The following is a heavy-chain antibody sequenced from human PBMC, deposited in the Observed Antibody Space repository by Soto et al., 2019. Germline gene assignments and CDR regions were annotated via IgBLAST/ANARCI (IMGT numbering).Heavy chain of an antibody. CDR3: AKVADSSGYYSPYYFDY. D-gene: IGHD3-22*01. CDR1: GFTFSSYA. Sequence: GGSLRLPCAASGFTFSSYAMSWVRQAPGKGLEWVSAISGSGGSTYYADSVKGRFTISRDNSKNTLYLQMNSLRAEDTAVYYCAKVADSSGYYSPYYFDYWGQGTLVTVSS. CDR2: ISGSGGST. J-gene: IGHJ4*02. V-gene: IGHV3-23*01.